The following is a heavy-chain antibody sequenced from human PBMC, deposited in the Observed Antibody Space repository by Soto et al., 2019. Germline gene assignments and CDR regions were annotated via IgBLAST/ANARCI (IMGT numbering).Heavy chain of an antibody. CDR3: TTMPVLLWFGELHDVFDY. J-gene: IGHJ4*02. CDR1: GFTFSNAW. V-gene: IGHV3-15*07. D-gene: IGHD3-10*01. Sequence: GGSLRLSCAASGFTFSNAWMNWVRQAPGKGLEWVGRIKSKTDGGTTDYAAPVKGRFTISRDDSQNRMYLQMNSLKAEDTAVYYCTTMPVLLWFGELHDVFDYWGQGTLVTVSS. CDR2: IKSKTDGGTT.